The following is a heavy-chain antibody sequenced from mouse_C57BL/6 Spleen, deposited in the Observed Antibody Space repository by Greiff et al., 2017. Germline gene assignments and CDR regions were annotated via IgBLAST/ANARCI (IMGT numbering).Heavy chain of an antibody. D-gene: IGHD2-4*01. CDR3: AINDDYDEGFAY. CDR2: IYPGSGST. J-gene: IGHJ3*01. V-gene: IGHV1-55*01. CDR1: GYTFTSYW. Sequence: QVQLQQPGAELVKPGASVKMSCKASGYTFTSYWITWVKQRPGQGLEWIGDIYPGSGSTNYNEKFKSKATLTVDTSSSTAYMQLSSLTSEASAVYYCAINDDYDEGFAYWGQGTLVTVSA.